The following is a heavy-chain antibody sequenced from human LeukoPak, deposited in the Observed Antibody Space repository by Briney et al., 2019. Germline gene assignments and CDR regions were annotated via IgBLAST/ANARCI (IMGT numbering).Heavy chain of an antibody. V-gene: IGHV4-59*01. Sequence: SETLPLTCAVYGGSFSGYYWSWIRQPPGKGLEWIGYIYYSGSTNYNPSLKSRVTISVDTSKNQFSLKLSSVTAADTAVYYCAREVATSSFDYWGQGTLVTVSS. CDR1: GGSFSGYY. CDR3: AREVATSSFDY. D-gene: IGHD5-12*01. CDR2: IYYSGST. J-gene: IGHJ4*02.